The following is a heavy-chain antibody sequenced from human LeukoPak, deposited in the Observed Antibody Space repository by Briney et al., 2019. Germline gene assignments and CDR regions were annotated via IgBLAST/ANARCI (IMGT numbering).Heavy chain of an antibody. J-gene: IGHJ4*02. Sequence: GGSLRLSCADSAFTVSSNYMSWVRQAPGKGLEWVSVIYSGAGTYYADSVKGRSTISTDNSKNTLYLHMNNLRAEDTAVYYCARLLSSGWLFDYWGQGTLVTVSS. CDR1: AFTVSSNY. CDR2: IYSGAGT. CDR3: ARLLSSGWLFDY. V-gene: IGHV3-66*01. D-gene: IGHD6-19*01.